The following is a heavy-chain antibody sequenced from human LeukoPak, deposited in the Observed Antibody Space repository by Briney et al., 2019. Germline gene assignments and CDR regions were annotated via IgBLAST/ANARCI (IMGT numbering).Heavy chain of an antibody. D-gene: IGHD1-1*01. CDR2: IYYSGST. Sequence: PSETLSLTCTVSGGSISSYYWSWIRQPPGKGLEWIGYIYYSGSTNYSPSLKSRVTISVDTSKNHFSLRLSSVTAADTAVYYCAGGYKDWYFDLWGRGTLVAVSS. V-gene: IGHV4-59*08. J-gene: IGHJ2*01. CDR3: AGGYKDWYFDL. CDR1: GGSISSYY.